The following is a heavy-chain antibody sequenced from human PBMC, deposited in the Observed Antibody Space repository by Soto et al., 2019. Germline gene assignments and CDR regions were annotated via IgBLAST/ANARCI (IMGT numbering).Heavy chain of an antibody. CDR2: ISGTGGTT. J-gene: IGHJ4*02. CDR3: AKGLSGYSYGLGTFDY. V-gene: IGHV3-23*01. CDR1: GFSFSTYA. Sequence: PGGSLRLSCAASGFSFSTYAMSWVRQAPGKGLEWVSTISGTGGTTDYADSVKGRFTISRDNSKNTLYLQMNSLRAEDTAVYYCAKGLSGYSYGLGTFDYWGQGTLVTVSS. D-gene: IGHD5-18*01.